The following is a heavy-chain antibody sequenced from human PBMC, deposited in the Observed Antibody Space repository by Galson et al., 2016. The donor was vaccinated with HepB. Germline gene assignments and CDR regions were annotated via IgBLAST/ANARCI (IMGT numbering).Heavy chain of an antibody. Sequence: SLRLSCAASGFTFSSYGMNWVRQAPGKGLEWVAVISYDGSKKYYADSAKGRFTISRDNSKNTLYLQMNRLRAEDAAVYYCARDRYSTSRGPIPYWGQGTLVTVSS. CDR1: GFTFSSYG. V-gene: IGHV3-30*03. J-gene: IGHJ4*02. CDR2: ISYDGSKK. D-gene: IGHD6-13*01. CDR3: ARDRYSTSRGPIPY.